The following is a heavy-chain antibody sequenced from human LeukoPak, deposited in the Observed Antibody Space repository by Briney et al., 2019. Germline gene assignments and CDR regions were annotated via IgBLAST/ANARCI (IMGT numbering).Heavy chain of an antibody. V-gene: IGHV3-30*04. Sequence: GGSLRLSGAASGFTFSSYAMHWVRQAPGKGLEWVAVISYDGSNKYYADSVKGRFTISRDNSKNTLYLQMNSLRAEDTAVYYCASGSYFIYWGQGTLVTVSS. CDR1: GFTFSSYA. CDR3: ASGSYFIY. J-gene: IGHJ4*02. CDR2: ISYDGSNK. D-gene: IGHD1-26*01.